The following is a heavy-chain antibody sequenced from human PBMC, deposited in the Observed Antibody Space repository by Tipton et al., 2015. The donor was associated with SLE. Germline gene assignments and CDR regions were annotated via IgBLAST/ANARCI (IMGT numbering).Heavy chain of an antibody. CDR1: GGSISSYY. CDR3: ARGRSYSSSSSDFDS. Sequence: TLSLTCTVSGGSISSYYWSWIRQPPGKGLEWIGYIYYRGSTNYNPSLKSRVTISVDTSKNQFSLKLSSVTAADTAVYYCARGRSYSSSSSDFDSWGQGTLVTVSS. CDR2: IYYRGST. V-gene: IGHV4-59*12. D-gene: IGHD6-6*01. J-gene: IGHJ4*02.